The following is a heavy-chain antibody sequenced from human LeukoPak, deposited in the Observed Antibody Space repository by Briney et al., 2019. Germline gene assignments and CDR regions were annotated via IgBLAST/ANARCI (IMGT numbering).Heavy chain of an antibody. CDR2: VSYSGST. J-gene: IGHJ4*02. CDR3: ARENDRYGRIDY. CDR1: GGSIRSYY. V-gene: IGHV4-59*01. Sequence: TSETLSLTCTVSGGSIRSYYWSWVRQPPGKGLEWIGYVSYSGSTDYNPSLKSRVIISIDTSKNQFFLRLSSVTAADTAVYYCARENDRYGRIDYWGQGTQVTVSS. D-gene: IGHD5-18*01.